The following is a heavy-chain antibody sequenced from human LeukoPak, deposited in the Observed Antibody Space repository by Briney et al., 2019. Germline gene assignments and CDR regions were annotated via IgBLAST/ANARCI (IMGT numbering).Heavy chain of an antibody. Sequence: ASVKVSCKVSGYTLTELSMHWVRQAPGKGLEWMGGFDPEDGETIYAQKFQGRVTMTEDTSTDTAYMELSSLRSEDTAVYYCARGRRPSSGYYPIVNWFDPWGQGTLVTVSS. CDR1: GYTLTELS. V-gene: IGHV1-24*01. CDR2: FDPEDGET. D-gene: IGHD3-22*01. CDR3: ARGRRPSSGYYPIVNWFDP. J-gene: IGHJ5*02.